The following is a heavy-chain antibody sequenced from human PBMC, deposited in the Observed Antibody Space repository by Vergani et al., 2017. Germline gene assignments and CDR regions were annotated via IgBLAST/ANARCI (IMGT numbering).Heavy chain of an antibody. V-gene: IGHV1-46*03. Sequence: QVQLVQSGAEVKKPGASVKVSCKASGYPFTSYYMHWVRQAPGQGREWMGIIHPSGGSTSYAQKFQGRVTMTRDTSTSTVYMELSSLRSEDTAVYYCARDTPYCSGGSCYSAYYFDYWGQGTLVTVSS. CDR2: IHPSGGST. CDR3: ARDTPYCSGGSCYSAYYFDY. J-gene: IGHJ4*02. D-gene: IGHD2-15*01. CDR1: GYPFTSYY.